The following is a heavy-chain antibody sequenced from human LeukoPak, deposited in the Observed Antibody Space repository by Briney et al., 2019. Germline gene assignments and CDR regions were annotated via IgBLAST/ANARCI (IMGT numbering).Heavy chain of an antibody. V-gene: IGHV1-18*01. CDR3: ARVPIVGATRYYFDY. J-gene: IGHJ4*02. Sequence: RASVKVSCKAFGYTFTSYGISWVRQAPGQGLEWMGWISAYNGNTNYAQKLQGRFTMTTDTSTSTAYMELRSLRSDDTAVYYCARVPIVGATRYYFDYWGQGTLVTVSS. D-gene: IGHD1-26*01. CDR1: GYTFTSYG. CDR2: ISAYNGNT.